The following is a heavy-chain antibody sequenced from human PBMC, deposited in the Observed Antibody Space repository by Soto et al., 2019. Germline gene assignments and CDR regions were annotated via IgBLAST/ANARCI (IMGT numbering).Heavy chain of an antibody. CDR3: ARDPLYSSSSFLDV. CDR2: ISYDGSNK. CDR1: GFTFSSYA. Sequence: PGGSLRLSCAASGFTFSSYAMHWVRQAPGKGLEWVAVISYDGSNKYYADSVKGRFTISRDNSKNTLYLQMNTLRAEDTAVYYCARDPLYSSSSFLDVWGPGTTVTVSS. D-gene: IGHD6-6*01. V-gene: IGHV3-30-3*01. J-gene: IGHJ6*02.